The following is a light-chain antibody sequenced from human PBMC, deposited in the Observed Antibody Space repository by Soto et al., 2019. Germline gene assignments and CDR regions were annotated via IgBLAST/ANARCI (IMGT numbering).Light chain of an antibody. V-gene: IGLV2-14*01. CDR1: STDIGTYNS. Sequence: QSALTQPASVSGSPGRSITISCTGTSTDIGTYNSVSWYQHHPGKAPKLLIFEVIDRPSGVSDRFSGSKSGNTASLTISSLQFEDEADYYCCSYTSSSTLYVFGTGTKLTVL. CDR3: CSYTSSSTLYV. CDR2: EVI. J-gene: IGLJ1*01.